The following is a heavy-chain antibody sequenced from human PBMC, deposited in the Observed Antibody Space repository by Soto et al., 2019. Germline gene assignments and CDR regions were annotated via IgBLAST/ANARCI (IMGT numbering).Heavy chain of an antibody. CDR3: AIRDKYAFDV. J-gene: IGHJ3*01. Sequence: PGGSLRLSCAASGFTFSGYAMSWVRQAPGKGLEWVSTITSGGGGTYYADSVKGRFTISRDNSKNTLYLQMNSLRSEDTAIHYCAIRDKYAFDVWAKGQRSPSPQ. CDR2: ITSGGGGT. V-gene: IGHV3-23*01. CDR1: GFTFSGYA.